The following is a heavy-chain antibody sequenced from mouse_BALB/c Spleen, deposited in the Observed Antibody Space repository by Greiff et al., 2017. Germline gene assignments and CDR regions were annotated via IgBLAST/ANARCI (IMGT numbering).Heavy chain of an antibody. CDR1: GFTFSSYA. D-gene: IGHD2-4*01. J-gene: IGHJ4*01. CDR2: ISSGGSA. Sequence: EVKLMESGGGLVKPGGSLKLSCAASGFTFSSYAMSWVRQTPEKRLEWVASISSGGSAYYPDSVKGRFTISRDNARNILYLQMSSLRSEDTAMYYCAREAYDYDDAMDYWGQGTSVTVSS. CDR3: AREAYDYDDAMDY. V-gene: IGHV5-6-5*01.